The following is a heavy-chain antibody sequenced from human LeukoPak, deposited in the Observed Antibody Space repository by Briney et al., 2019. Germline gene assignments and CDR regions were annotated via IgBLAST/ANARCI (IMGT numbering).Heavy chain of an antibody. D-gene: IGHD6-6*01. Sequence: SETLSLTCAVDGGSFSGYYGSWVRRPPGKGREWIGEINHSGSTNYNRSLKSRVTISADTSKNQFSLKLSSVTAADTAVYYCARGRLVSSQPFDYWGQGTLVTVSS. V-gene: IGHV4-34*01. CDR3: ARGRLVSSQPFDY. CDR2: INHSGST. J-gene: IGHJ4*02. CDR1: GGSFSGYY.